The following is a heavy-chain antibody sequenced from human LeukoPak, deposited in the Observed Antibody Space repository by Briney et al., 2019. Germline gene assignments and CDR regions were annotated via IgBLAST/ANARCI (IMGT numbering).Heavy chain of an antibody. V-gene: IGHV4-38-2*02. J-gene: IGHJ3*02. D-gene: IGHD2-21*01. CDR2: IYHSGST. CDR1: GYSISSGYY. CDR3: ARDILFGSAFDI. Sequence: SETLSLTCTVSGYSISSGYYWGWIRQPPGKGLEWIGSIYHSGSTYYNPSLKSRVTISLDTSKNQFSLKLSSVTAADTAVYYCARDILFGSAFDIWGQGTMVTVSS.